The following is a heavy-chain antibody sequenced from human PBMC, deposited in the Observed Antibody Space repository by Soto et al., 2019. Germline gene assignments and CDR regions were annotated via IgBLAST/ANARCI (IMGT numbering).Heavy chain of an antibody. V-gene: IGHV4-31*03. CDR3: ARESHVYYYDSSGYQESDY. Sequence: SETLSLTCTISGGSISSGGYYWSWIRQHPGKGLEWIGYIYYSGSTYYNPSLKSRVTISVDTSKNQFSLKLSSVTAADTAVYYCARESHVYYYDSSGYQESDYWGQGTLVTVSS. CDR2: IYYSGST. CDR1: GGSISSGGYY. J-gene: IGHJ4*02. D-gene: IGHD3-22*01.